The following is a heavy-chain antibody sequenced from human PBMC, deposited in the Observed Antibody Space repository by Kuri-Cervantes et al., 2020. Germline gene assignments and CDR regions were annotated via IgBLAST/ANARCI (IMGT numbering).Heavy chain of an antibody. CDR3: ARQGYSYAYKY. Sequence: SQTLSLTCAVSGYSISSGYYWGWIRQPPGKGLEWIGEINHSGSTNYNPSLKSRVTISVDTSKNQFSLKLTSVTAADTAVYYCARQGYSYAYKYWGQGTLVTVSS. D-gene: IGHD5-18*01. CDR1: GYSISSGYY. V-gene: IGHV4-38-2*01. CDR2: INHSGST. J-gene: IGHJ4*02.